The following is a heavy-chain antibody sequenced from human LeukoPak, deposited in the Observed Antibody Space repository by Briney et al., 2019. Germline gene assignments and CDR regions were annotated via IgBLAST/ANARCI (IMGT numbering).Heavy chain of an antibody. CDR1: GGSISSYY. Sequence: SETLSLTCTVSGGSISSYYWSWIRQPPGKGLEWIGYIYYSGSTNYNPSLKSRVTISVDTSKNQFSLRLSSVTAADTAVYYCARSRNYYGSGTYADYYFDYWGQGTLVTVSS. CDR2: IYYSGST. V-gene: IGHV4-59*01. CDR3: ARSRNYYGSGTYADYYFDY. D-gene: IGHD3-10*01. J-gene: IGHJ4*02.